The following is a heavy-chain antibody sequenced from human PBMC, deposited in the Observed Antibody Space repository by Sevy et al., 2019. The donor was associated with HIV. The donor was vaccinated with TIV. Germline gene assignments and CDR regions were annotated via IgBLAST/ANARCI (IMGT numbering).Heavy chain of an antibody. CDR1: GYTFTSYD. J-gene: IGHJ6*02. Sequence: ASVKVSCKASGYTFTSYDINWVRQATGQGLEWMGWMNPNSGNTGYAQKFQGRVTMTRNTSISTAYMELSSLRSEDTAGYYCARGAVLRFLEWTRGYYYGMDVWGQGTTVTVSS. CDR3: ARGAVLRFLEWTRGYYYGMDV. V-gene: IGHV1-8*01. D-gene: IGHD3-3*01. CDR2: MNPNSGNT.